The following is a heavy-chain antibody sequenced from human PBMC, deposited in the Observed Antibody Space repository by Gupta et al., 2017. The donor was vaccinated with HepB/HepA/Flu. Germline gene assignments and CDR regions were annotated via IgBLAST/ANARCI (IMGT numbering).Heavy chain of an antibody. CDR2: ISSSGTTI. D-gene: IGHD7-27*01. CDR3: AREGTGDGYYYYSMNV. V-gene: IGHV3-48*03. J-gene: IGHJ6*02. Sequence: EVQLVESGGGLVQPGGSLRLSCAASGFTFSNYEMNWVRQAPGKGLEWVSYISSSGTTIYYADSVKGRFTISRDNAKNSLYLQMNSLRAEDTAVYYCAREGTGDGYYYYSMNVWGQGTTVTVSS. CDR1: GFTFSNYE.